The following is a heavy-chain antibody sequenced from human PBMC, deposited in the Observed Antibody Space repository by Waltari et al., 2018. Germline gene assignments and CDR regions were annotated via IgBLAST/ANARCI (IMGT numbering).Heavy chain of an antibody. CDR2: IYSGGST. CDR3: AREFRGTAAAGYFDY. D-gene: IGHD6-13*01. CDR1: GFTVSSNY. Sequence: EVQLVESGGGLIQPGGSLRLSCAASGFTVSSNYMSWVRQAPGKGLEWVSVIYSGGSTYCADSVKGRFTISRDNSKNTLYLQMNSLRAEDTAVYYCAREFRGTAAAGYFDYWGQGTLVTVSS. V-gene: IGHV3-53*01. J-gene: IGHJ4*02.